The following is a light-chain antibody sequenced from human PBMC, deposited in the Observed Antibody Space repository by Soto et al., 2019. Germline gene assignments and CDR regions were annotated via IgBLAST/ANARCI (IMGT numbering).Light chain of an antibody. CDR3: CSYAGRSAPYV. J-gene: IGLJ1*01. V-gene: IGLV2-14*01. CDR1: SSDVGGYDF. CDR2: DVN. Sequence: SVLPQPTSGSGSPGQSITISCTGTSSDVGGYDFVSWFQQEPGKAPKLMIYDVNYRPSGISPRFSGSKSGNTASLTISGLQPEDEADYYCCSYAGRSAPYVFGPGTKVTVL.